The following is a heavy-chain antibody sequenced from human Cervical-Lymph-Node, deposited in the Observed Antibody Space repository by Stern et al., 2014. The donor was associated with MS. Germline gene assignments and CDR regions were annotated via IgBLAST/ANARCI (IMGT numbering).Heavy chain of an antibody. Sequence: DQLVESGAEVKKPGASVKVSCKTSGYSFNLYSMHWVRQAPGHGLEWIGRINPSNGGPVFGHSFQGRVTMTWDTSLRTAYMELSGLLSGDTAVYYCARDGDFRGKTWLGIDRWGQGTLVTVSS. D-gene: IGHD3-22*01. CDR3: ARDGDFRGKTWLGIDR. J-gene: IGHJ5*02. CDR2: INPSNGGP. CDR1: GYSFNLYS. V-gene: IGHV1-2*06.